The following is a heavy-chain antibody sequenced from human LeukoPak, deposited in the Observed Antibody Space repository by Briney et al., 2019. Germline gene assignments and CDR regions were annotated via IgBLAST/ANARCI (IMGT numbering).Heavy chain of an antibody. Sequence: PGGSLRLSCAASGFTFSSYEMSWVRQAPGKGPEWVSYISSSGSTIYYADSVKGRFTISRDNAKNSLYLHMNSLRVEDTAIYYCARDYVWGSSESDYWGQGTLVTVSS. V-gene: IGHV3-48*03. CDR1: GFTFSSYE. D-gene: IGHD7-27*01. CDR2: ISSSGSTI. CDR3: ARDYVWGSSESDY. J-gene: IGHJ4*02.